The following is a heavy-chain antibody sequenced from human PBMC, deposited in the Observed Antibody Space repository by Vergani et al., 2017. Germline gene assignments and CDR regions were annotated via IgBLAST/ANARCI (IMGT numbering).Heavy chain of an antibody. J-gene: IGHJ4*02. CDR2: ISSSSSTI. Sequence: VQLVESGGGVVQPGRSLRLSCAASGFTFSSYSMNWVRQAPGKGLEWVSYISSSSSTIYYADSVKGRFTISRDNAKNSLYLQMNSLRAEDTDVYYCAPYCSSTSCYPDFDYWGQGTLVTVSS. CDR3: APYCSSTSCYPDFDY. CDR1: GFTFSSYS. D-gene: IGHD2-2*01. V-gene: IGHV3-48*01.